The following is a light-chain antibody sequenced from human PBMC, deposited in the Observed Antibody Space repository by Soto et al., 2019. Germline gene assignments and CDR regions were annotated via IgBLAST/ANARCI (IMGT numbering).Light chain of an antibody. Sequence: EIGMTQSPDTLSVSPGERATLSCRASQSVSSNLAWYQQKPGQAPRLLIYGASSRATGIPDRFSGSGSGTDFTLTISRLEPEDFAVYYCQQYGISPITFGHGTLLEIK. J-gene: IGKJ5*01. V-gene: IGKV3-20*01. CDR1: QSVSSN. CDR3: QQYGISPIT. CDR2: GAS.